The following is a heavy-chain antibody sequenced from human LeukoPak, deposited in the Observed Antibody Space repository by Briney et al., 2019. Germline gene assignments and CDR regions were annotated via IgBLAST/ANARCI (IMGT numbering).Heavy chain of an antibody. CDR2: ISGSGGST. J-gene: IGHJ3*02. D-gene: IGHD6-19*01. Sequence: QPWGSLRLSCAASGFTFSGSVMHWVRQASGKGLEWVSAISGSGGSTYYADSVKGRFTISRDNSKNTLYLQMNSLRAEDTAVYYCANFHRAVAVAGRTPKDAFDIWGQGTMVTVSS. CDR3: ANFHRAVAVAGRTPKDAFDI. CDR1: GFTFSGSV. V-gene: IGHV3-23*01.